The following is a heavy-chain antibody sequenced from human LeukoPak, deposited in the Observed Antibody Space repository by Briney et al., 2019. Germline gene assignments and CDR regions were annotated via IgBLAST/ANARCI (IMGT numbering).Heavy chain of an antibody. V-gene: IGHV3-21*05. CDR2: ISSSSSYT. Sequence: TGGSLRLSCAASGFTFSSYAMSWVRQAPGKGLEWVSYISSSSSYTNYADSVKGRFTISRDNAKNSLYLQMNSLRAEDTAVYYCARVNSFGFDYWGQGTLVTVSS. CDR3: ARVNSFGFDY. J-gene: IGHJ4*02. CDR1: GFTFSSYA. D-gene: IGHD5-18*01.